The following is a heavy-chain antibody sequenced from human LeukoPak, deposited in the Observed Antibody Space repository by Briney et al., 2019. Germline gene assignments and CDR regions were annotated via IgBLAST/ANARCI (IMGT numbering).Heavy chain of an antibody. CDR1: GGSISSSSYY. CDR3: ARDRGITFGGVIVPFDY. Sequence: SETLSLTCTVSGGSISSSSYYWGWIRQPPGKGLEWIGSIYYSGSTYYNPSLKSRVTISVDTSKNQFSLKLSSVTAADTAVYYCARDRGITFGGVIVPFDYWGQGTLVTVSS. J-gene: IGHJ4*02. CDR2: IYYSGST. D-gene: IGHD3-16*02. V-gene: IGHV4-39*07.